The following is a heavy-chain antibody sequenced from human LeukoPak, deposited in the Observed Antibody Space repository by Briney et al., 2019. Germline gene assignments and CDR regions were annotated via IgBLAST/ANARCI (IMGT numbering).Heavy chain of an antibody. D-gene: IGHD6-25*01. CDR3: IRELWNSGYENYFGY. V-gene: IGHV3-49*04. Sequence: GRSLRLSCAACGFTFSSYGMHWVRQAPGKGLEWVGCIRSKAYGGTTEYAASVKGRFIISRDDSKGIAYLQMNSLKTEDTAVYYCIRELWNSGYENYFGYWGQGTLVTVSS. J-gene: IGHJ4*02. CDR1: GFTFSSYG. CDR2: IRSKAYGGTT.